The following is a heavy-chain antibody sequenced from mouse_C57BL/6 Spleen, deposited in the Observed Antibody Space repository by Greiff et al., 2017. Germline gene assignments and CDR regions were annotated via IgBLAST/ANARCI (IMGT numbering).Heavy chain of an antibody. CDR1: GYTFTDYN. Sequence: EVQLQQSGPELVKPGASVKIPCKASGYTFTDYNMDWVKQSHGKSLEWIGDINPNNGGTIYNQKFKGKATLTVDKSSSTAYMELRSLTSEDTAVYYCARSRYGYDVEDYAMDYWGQGTSVTVSS. J-gene: IGHJ4*01. V-gene: IGHV1-18*01. D-gene: IGHD2-2*01. CDR3: ARSRYGYDVEDYAMDY. CDR2: INPNNGGT.